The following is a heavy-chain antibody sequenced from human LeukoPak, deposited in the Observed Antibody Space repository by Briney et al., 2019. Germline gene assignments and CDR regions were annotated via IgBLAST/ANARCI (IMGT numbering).Heavy chain of an antibody. CDR2: INAGNGNT. V-gene: IGHV1-3*01. CDR3: ARDSVLLWFGETPGGWFDP. D-gene: IGHD3-10*01. CDR1: GYTFTSYA. Sequence: GASVKVSCKASGYTFTSYAMHWVRQAPGQRLEWMGWINAGNGNTKYSQKFQGRVTITRDTSASTAYMELSSLGSEDTAVYYCARDSVLLWFGETPGGWFDPWGQGTLVTVSS. J-gene: IGHJ5*02.